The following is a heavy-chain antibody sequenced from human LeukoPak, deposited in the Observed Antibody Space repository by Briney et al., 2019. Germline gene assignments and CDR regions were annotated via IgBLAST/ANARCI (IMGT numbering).Heavy chain of an antibody. CDR1: GGSFSGYY. CDR3: ARARIVVVVAATPSYYYYYGMDV. D-gene: IGHD2-15*01. CDR2: INHSGST. V-gene: IGHV4-34*01. Sequence: KTSETLSLTCAVYGGSFSGYYWSWIRQPPGKGLEWIGEINHSGSTNYNPSLKSRVTISVDTSKNQFSLKLSSVTAADTAVYYCARARIVVVVAATPSYYYYYGMDVWGQGTTVTVSS. J-gene: IGHJ6*02.